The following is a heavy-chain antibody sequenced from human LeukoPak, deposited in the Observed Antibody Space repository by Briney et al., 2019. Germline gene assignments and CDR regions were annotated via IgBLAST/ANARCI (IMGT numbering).Heavy chain of an antibody. V-gene: IGHV4-39*07. J-gene: IGHJ4*02. CDR3: ARGGNTKPPSPFDY. Sequence: KPSETLSLTCTVSGGSISSSSYYWGWIRQPPGKGLEWIGSIYYSGSTYYNPSLKSRVTISVDTSKNQFSLKLSSVTAADTAVYYCARGGNTKPPSPFDYWGQGTLVTVSS. CDR1: GGSISSSSYY. CDR2: IYYSGST. D-gene: IGHD1-26*01.